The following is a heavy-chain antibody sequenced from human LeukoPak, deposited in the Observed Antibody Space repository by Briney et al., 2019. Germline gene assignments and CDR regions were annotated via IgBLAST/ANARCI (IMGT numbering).Heavy chain of an antibody. J-gene: IGHJ5*02. CDR3: VRFRTSYLGLIDP. CDR1: GGSISSYY. D-gene: IGHD6-6*01. Sequence: PSETLSLTCTVSGGSISSYYWSWIRQPPGKGLEWIGYIYYSGSTNYNPSLKSRVTISGDTSKNQFSLRLSSVTAADTAVYYCVRFRTSYLGLIDPWGQGTLVTVSS. CDR2: IYYSGST. V-gene: IGHV4-59*12.